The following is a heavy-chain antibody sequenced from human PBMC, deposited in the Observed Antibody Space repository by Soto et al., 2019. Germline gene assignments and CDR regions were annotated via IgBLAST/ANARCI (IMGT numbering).Heavy chain of an antibody. V-gene: IGHV1-69*12. J-gene: IGHJ4*02. CDR1: GGTFSSYA. Sequence: QVQLVQSGAEVKKPGSSVKVSCKASGGTFSSYAISWVRQAPGQGLEWMGGIIPIFGTANYAQKFQGRVTITADASPSTAHMDLSSLRSEDTAVYYCARGSRNDFWRGYFDYWGQGTLVTVSS. D-gene: IGHD3-3*01. CDR2: IIPIFGTA. CDR3: ARGSRNDFWRGYFDY.